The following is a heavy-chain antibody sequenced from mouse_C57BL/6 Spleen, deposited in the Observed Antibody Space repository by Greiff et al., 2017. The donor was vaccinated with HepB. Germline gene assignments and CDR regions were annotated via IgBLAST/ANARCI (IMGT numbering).Heavy chain of an antibody. CDR1: GFSLTSYA. CDR2: IWTGGGT. V-gene: IGHV2-9-1*01. Sequence: VQLQQSGPGLVAPSQRLSITCTVSGFSLTSYAISWVRQPPGKGLEWLGVIWTGGGTNYNSALKSRLSISKDNSKSQVFLKMNSLQTDDTARYYCASHYYGSTYWYFDVWGTGTTVTVSS. J-gene: IGHJ1*03. D-gene: IGHD1-1*01. CDR3: ASHYYGSTYWYFDV.